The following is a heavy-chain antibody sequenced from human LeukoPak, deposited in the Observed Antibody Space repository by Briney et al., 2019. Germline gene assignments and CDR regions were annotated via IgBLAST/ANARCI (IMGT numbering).Heavy chain of an antibody. Sequence: PGGSLRPSCAASGFTFSSYAMSWVRQAPGKGLEWVSAISGSGGTTYYANSVKGRFTFSRDNSKNTLYLQMNSLRAEDTAIYYCARMIRDYGDSNWFDPWGQGTLVTVSS. CDR3: ARMIRDYGDSNWFDP. CDR2: ISGSGGTT. CDR1: GFTFSSYA. J-gene: IGHJ5*02. V-gene: IGHV3-23*01. D-gene: IGHD4-17*01.